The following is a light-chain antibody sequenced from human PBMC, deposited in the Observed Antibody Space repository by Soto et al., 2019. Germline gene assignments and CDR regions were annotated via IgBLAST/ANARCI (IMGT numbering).Light chain of an antibody. Sequence: DIVMTQSPATLSVSPGERATLSCRASQSVSYNLAWYQQKPGQGPRLLIYGEFTRATGIPARFSDSGSGTEFNLTISSLQSEDFGVYDCQQYKNWPPLTFGGGTKVEIK. CDR1: QSVSYN. CDR3: QQYKNWPPLT. CDR2: GEF. V-gene: IGKV3-15*01. J-gene: IGKJ4*01.